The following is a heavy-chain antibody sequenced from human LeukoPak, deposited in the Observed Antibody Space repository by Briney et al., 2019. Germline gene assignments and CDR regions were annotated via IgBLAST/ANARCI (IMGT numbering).Heavy chain of an antibody. CDR1: GGSFSGYY. V-gene: IGHV4-34*01. J-gene: IGHJ4*02. CDR3: ARGRIAAAGYFDY. D-gene: IGHD6-13*01. CDR2: INHSGST. Sequence: SETLSLTCAVYGGSFSGYYWCWIRQPPGKGLEWIGEINHSGSTNYNPSLKSRVTISVDTSKNQFSLKLSSVTAADTAVYYCARGRIAAAGYFDYWGQGTLVTVSS.